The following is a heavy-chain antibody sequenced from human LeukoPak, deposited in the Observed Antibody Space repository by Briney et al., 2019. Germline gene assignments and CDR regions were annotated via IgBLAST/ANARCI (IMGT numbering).Heavy chain of an antibody. Sequence: GGSLRLSCVASGFTFSGYWMNWVRQAPGKGLMWVSRIYTDGSGTTYADSVKGRFTISRDNAKNTLYLQMNSLRAEDTAVYYCARERGSGSNLDYWGQGTLVTVSS. V-gene: IGHV3-74*01. CDR2: IYTDGSGT. CDR1: GFTFSGYW. D-gene: IGHD3-10*01. CDR3: ARERGSGSNLDY. J-gene: IGHJ4*02.